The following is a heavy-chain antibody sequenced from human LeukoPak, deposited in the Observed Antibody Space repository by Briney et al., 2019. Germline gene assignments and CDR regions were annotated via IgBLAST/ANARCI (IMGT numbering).Heavy chain of an antibody. Sequence: PSETLSLTCTVSSGSISSGSYYWSWIRQPAGKGLEWIGRIYTSGSTNYNPSLKSRVTISVDTSKNQFSLKLSSVTAADTAVYYCARSRGYSGYDYSANDPTELDYWGQGTLVTVSS. J-gene: IGHJ4*02. CDR2: IYTSGST. CDR3: ARSRGYSGYDYSANDPTELDY. D-gene: IGHD5-12*01. V-gene: IGHV4-61*02. CDR1: SGSISSGSYY.